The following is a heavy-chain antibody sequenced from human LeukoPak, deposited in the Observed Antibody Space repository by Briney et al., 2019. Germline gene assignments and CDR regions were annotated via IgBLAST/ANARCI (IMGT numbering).Heavy chain of an antibody. CDR2: IYYSGTT. CDR1: GGSISSSSYS. CDR3: ARLRFDFWSGYTRPYFDY. J-gene: IGHJ4*02. D-gene: IGHD3-3*01. V-gene: IGHV4-39*01. Sequence: SETLSLTCTVSGGSISSSSYSWGWIRQPPGKGLEWIGSIYYSGTTYYNPSPKSRVTISVDTSKIQFSLKLSSVAATDTAVYFCARLRFDFWSGYTRPYFDYWGQGTLVTVSS.